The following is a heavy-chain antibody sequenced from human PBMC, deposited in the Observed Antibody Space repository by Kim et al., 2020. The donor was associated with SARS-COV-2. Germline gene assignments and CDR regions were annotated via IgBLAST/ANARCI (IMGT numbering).Heavy chain of an antibody. J-gene: IGHJ4*02. D-gene: IGHD5-12*01. CDR3: ARDLLRVEMATISDY. V-gene: IGHV3-30*04. Sequence: GGSLRLSCAASGFTFSSYAMHWVRQAPGKGLEWVAVISYDGSNKYYADSVKGRFTISRDNSKNTLYLQMNSLRAEDTAVYYCARDLLRVEMATISDYWGQGTLVTVSS. CDR2: ISYDGSNK. CDR1: GFTFSSYA.